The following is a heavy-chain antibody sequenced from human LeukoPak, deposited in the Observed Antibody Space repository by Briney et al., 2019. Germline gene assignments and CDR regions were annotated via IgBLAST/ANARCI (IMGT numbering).Heavy chain of an antibody. V-gene: IGHV3-53*01. CDR3: ARKSLRGEFDY. Sequence: TGGSLRLSCAASGFTVSTNYMSWVRHAPGKGLEWVSVIYSGGSTYYADSVKGRFTISRDNSKNTLYLQMNSLRAEDTAVYYCARKSLRGEFDYWGQGTLVTVSS. D-gene: IGHD3-10*01. CDR1: GFTVSTNY. CDR2: IYSGGST. J-gene: IGHJ4*02.